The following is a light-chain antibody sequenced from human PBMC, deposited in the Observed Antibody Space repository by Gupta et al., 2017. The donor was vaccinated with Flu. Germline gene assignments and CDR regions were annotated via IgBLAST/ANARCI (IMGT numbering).Light chain of an antibody. J-gene: IGLJ2*01. CDR2: DDG. V-gene: IGLV3-21*02. Sequence: SNVLTQPPSVSVAPGQTARITCGGSNIGGKSVHWYQQKPGQAPVLVVHDDGDRPSGIPERFSGFNSGNTATLTIARVEDGDEADYYCQVWETSRDLVVFGGGTKLTVL. CDR3: QVWETSRDLVV. CDR1: NIGGKS.